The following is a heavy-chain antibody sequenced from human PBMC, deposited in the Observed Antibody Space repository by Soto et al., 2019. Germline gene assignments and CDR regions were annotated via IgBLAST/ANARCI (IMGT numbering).Heavy chain of an antibody. CDR2: IYNGGTT. CDR3: ARGPSGDKVDY. CDR1: GCSINNVNYY. V-gene: IGHV4-30-4*01. J-gene: IGHJ4*02. D-gene: IGHD7-27*01. Sequence: QPQESGPGLVKPSQNLSLTCTVSGCSINNVNYYWSWIRQSPDKGLEWIGHIYNGGTTYKIPSPTRLAIISVDTSNSQVSLKLSSVSAADTAVYYCARGPSGDKVDYWCQGTLVTVSS.